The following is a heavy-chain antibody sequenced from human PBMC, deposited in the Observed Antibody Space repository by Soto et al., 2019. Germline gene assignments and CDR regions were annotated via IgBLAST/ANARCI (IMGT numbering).Heavy chain of an antibody. D-gene: IGHD2-15*01. CDR2: IYPGDSDT. V-gene: IGHV5-51*01. CDR1: GYRFTNYW. J-gene: IGHJ4*02. CDR3: ARSRETDTPDFDY. Sequence: GQSLKISCKGSGYRFTNYWIGWVRQMPGKGLEWMGIIYPGDSDTRYSPSFQGQVTISADKSISTAYLQWSSLKASDTAVYYCARSRETDTPDFDYWGQGTLVTVSS.